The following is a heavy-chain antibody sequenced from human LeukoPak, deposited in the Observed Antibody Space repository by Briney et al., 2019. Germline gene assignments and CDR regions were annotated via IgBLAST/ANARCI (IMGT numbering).Heavy chain of an antibody. J-gene: IGHJ4*02. CDR3: AKDKRHIAAVPLDY. Sequence: GGSLRLSCAASGFTFSSYAMSWVRQAPGKGLEWVSAISGSGGSTYYADSVKDRFTISRDNSKNTLYLQMNSLRAEDTAVYYCAKDKRHIAAVPLDYWGQGTLVTVSS. D-gene: IGHD6-13*01. V-gene: IGHV3-23*01. CDR2: ISGSGGST. CDR1: GFTFSSYA.